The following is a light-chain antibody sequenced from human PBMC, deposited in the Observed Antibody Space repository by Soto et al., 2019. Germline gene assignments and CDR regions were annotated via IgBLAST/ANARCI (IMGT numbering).Light chain of an antibody. CDR1: SSDVGGYNY. J-gene: IGLJ3*02. CDR3: SSYTSSSTWV. Sequence: QSALTQPASVSGSPGQSITISCTGTSSDVGGYNYVSWYQQHPGKAPKLMIYEVTNRPSGVSNRFSGAKSGNTASLTISGLQAEDEADYYGSSYTSSSTWVFGGGTKVTVL. CDR2: EVT. V-gene: IGLV2-14*01.